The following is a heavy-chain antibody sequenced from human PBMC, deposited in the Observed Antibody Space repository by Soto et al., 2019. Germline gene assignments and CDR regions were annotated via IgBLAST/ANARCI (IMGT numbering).Heavy chain of an antibody. Sequence: QVQLVESGGGVVQPGRSLRLSCAASGFTFSSYGMHWVRQAPGKGLEWVAVISYDGSNKNYADCVKGRFTISRDNSKNTLYLQVNSLSVEGTPEYYGANVLRGTDDYSWGSKTWWAQSDAIDIWGQGTRVTVS. V-gene: IGHV3-30*18. CDR3: ANVLRGTDDYSWGSKTWWAQSDAIDI. CDR2: ISYDGSNK. D-gene: IGHD3-16*01. CDR1: GFTFSSYG. J-gene: IGHJ3*02.